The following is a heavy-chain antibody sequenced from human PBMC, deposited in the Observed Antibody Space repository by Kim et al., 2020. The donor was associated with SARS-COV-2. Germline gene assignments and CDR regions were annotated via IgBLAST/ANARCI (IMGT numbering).Heavy chain of an antibody. CDR1: GGSISSSSYY. J-gene: IGHJ6*02. V-gene: IGHV4-39*01. CDR3: ARHEGASGDACSSTNCYFTGPYYYYNMGV. Sequence: SETLSLTCTVSGGSISSSSYYWGWIRQPPGKGLEWIGSIYYSGSTYYNPSLKSRVTISVDTSKNQFSLKLSSVTAADTAVYYCARHEGASGDACSSTNCYFTGPYYYYNMGVWGQETTVT. D-gene: IGHD2-2*01. CDR2: IYYSGST.